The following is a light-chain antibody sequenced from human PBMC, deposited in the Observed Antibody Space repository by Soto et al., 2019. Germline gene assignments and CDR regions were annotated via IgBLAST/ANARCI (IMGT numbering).Light chain of an antibody. J-gene: IGLJ3*02. CDR1: RSDVGGYKY. Sequence: QSALTQPASVSGSPGQSITIYCTGTRSDVGGYKYVSWYQQHPGKVPKLMIYEVSNRPSGVSNRFSGSKSGNTASLTISGLQDEDEADYYCSSYTSSSTLWVFGGGTKLTVL. CDR3: SSYTSSSTLWV. CDR2: EVS. V-gene: IGLV2-14*01.